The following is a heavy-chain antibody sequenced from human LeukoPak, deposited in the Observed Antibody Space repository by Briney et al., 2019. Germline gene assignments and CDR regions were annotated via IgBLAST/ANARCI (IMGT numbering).Heavy chain of an antibody. CDR1: GGSISSYY. CDR3: AMGITMVRGLEY. Sequence: SETLSLTCTVSGGSISSYYWNWIRQPPGKALEWIGYIYYSGSTNYNPSLKSRVTISVDTSKNQFSLKLSSVTAADTAVYYCAMGITMVRGLEYWGQGTLVTVSS. CDR2: IYYSGST. V-gene: IGHV4-59*08. J-gene: IGHJ4*02. D-gene: IGHD3-10*01.